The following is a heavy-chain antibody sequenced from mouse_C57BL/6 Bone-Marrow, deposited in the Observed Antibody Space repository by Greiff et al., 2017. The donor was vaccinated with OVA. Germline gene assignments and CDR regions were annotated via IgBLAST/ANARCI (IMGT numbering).Heavy chain of an antibody. J-gene: IGHJ3*01. Sequence: VQLQQSGAELVRPGASVTLSCKASGYTFTDYEMHWVKQTPVHGLEWIGAIDPETGGTAYNQKFKGKSILTADKSSSTAYMELRSLTSEDSAVYYCTRRVLAYWGQGTLVTVSA. V-gene: IGHV1-15*01. CDR2: IDPETGGT. CDR3: TRRVLAY. CDR1: GYTFTDYE.